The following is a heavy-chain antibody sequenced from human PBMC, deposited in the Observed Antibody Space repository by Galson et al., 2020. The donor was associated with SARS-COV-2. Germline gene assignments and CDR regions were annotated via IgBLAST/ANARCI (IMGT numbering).Heavy chain of an antibody. CDR1: GFSIDTDRVG. V-gene: IGHV2-5*02. Sequence: SGPTLVKPTQTLTLTCTFSGFSIDTDRVGVGWIRQPPGKALEWLALVYWDGDKRYSPSLRSRLIVAKDASKNQVVLTMANMDPVDTATYFCVHVGGLCSGGSCYSGWQNFDSWGQGILVTVSS. D-gene: IGHD2-15*01. J-gene: IGHJ4*02. CDR3: VHVGGLCSGGSCYSGWQNFDS. CDR2: VYWDGDK.